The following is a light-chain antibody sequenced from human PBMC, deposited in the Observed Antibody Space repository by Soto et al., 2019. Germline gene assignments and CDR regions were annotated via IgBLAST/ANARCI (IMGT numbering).Light chain of an antibody. V-gene: IGLV2-14*01. CDR2: DVK. CDR1: SSDVGAYDY. CDR3: SSYTSSSSVI. J-gene: IGLJ2*01. Sequence: QSALTQPASVSGSPGRSIAISCTGTSSDVGAYDYVSWYQQHPGKAPKLMIYDVKYRPSGVSNRFSGSKSGNTASLTISGLQAEDEADYYCSSYTSSSSVIFGGGTKLTVL.